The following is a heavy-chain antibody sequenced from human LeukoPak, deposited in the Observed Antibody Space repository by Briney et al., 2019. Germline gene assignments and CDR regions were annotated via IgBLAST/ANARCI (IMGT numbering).Heavy chain of an antibody. V-gene: IGHV4-4*07. CDR3: AREISGSYYNPLGYMDV. Sequence: SSETLSLTCTVSGGSISLYYWNWIRQPAGKGLEWIGRIFTSGITNYNPSLKSRVTMSVDTSKSQFSLALSSVTAADTAAYYCAREISGSYYNPLGYMDVWGKGTTVTVAS. D-gene: IGHD3-10*01. CDR2: IFTSGIT. J-gene: IGHJ6*03. CDR1: GGSISLYY.